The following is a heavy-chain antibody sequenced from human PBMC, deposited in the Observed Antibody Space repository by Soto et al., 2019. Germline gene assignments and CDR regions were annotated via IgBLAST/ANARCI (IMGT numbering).Heavy chain of an antibody. CDR2: VYYRGRS. CDR3: VSQRTTVLTQAYFDY. CDR1: GGSVTNSSYY. Sequence: SETLSLTCTVSGGSVTNSSYYWVWIRQSPGKGLEWIGSVYYRGRSYSKSSVKSRVTISVDTSKNQFSLNFNSVTASDTALYYCVSQRTTVLTQAYFDYWGPGALVTVSS. D-gene: IGHD4-17*01. J-gene: IGHJ4*02. V-gene: IGHV4-39*01.